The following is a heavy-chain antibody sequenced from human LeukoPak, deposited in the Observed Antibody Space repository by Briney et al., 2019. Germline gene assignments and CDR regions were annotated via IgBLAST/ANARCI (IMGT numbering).Heavy chain of an antibody. CDR2: IIPIFGTA. CDR1: GGTFSSYA. V-gene: IGHV1-69*06. CDR3: ARDPIAAAGREVWFDP. D-gene: IGHD6-13*01. Sequence: ASVKVSCKASGGTFSSYAISWVGQAPGQGLEWMGGIIPIFGTANYAQKFQGRVTITADKSTSTAYMELSSLRSEDTAVYYCARDPIAAAGREVWFDPWGQGTLVTVSS. J-gene: IGHJ5*02.